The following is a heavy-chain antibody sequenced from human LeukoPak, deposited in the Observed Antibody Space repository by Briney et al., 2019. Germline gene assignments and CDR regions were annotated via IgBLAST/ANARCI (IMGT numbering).Heavy chain of an antibody. CDR2: IYHSGST. Sequence: SETLSLTCSVSGGSINTYYWSWIRQPPGKGLEWIGYIYHSGSTYYNPSLKSRVTISVDRSKNQFSLKLSSVTAADTAVYYCASGYSYGYDYWGQGTLVTVSS. J-gene: IGHJ4*02. D-gene: IGHD5-18*01. V-gene: IGHV4-59*12. CDR1: GGSINTYY. CDR3: ASGYSYGYDY.